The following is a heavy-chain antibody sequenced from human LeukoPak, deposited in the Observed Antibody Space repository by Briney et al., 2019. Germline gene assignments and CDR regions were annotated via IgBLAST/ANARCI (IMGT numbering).Heavy chain of an antibody. Sequence: ASVKVSCKASGYTFTNYAMNWVRQAPGQGLEWMGWISAYNGNTNYAQKLQGRVTMTTDTSTSTAYMELRSLRSDDTAVYYCARSQSRITIFGVVIPETDYWGQGTLVTVSS. CDR3: ARSQSRITIFGVVIPETDY. V-gene: IGHV1-18*01. J-gene: IGHJ4*02. CDR1: GYTFTNYA. D-gene: IGHD3-3*01. CDR2: ISAYNGNT.